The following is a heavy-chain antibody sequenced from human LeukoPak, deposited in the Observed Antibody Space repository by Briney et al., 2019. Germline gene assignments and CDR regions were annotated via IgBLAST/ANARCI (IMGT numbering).Heavy chain of an antibody. CDR1: GFTFSSYA. J-gene: IGHJ4*02. Sequence: GGSLRLSCTASGFTFSSYAMNWVRQAPGKGLEWVSGIGAGGTFTYYADSVKGRFTISRDNSRNTLYLQMNSMRAEDTAVYYCAKDLHEYYFDYWGQGTLVTVSS. V-gene: IGHV3-23*01. CDR2: IGAGGTFT. CDR3: AKDLHEYYFDY.